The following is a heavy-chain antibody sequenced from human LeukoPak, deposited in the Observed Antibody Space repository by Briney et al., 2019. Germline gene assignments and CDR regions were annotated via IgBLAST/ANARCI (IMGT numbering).Heavy chain of an antibody. CDR2: IIPIFGTA. J-gene: IGHJ4*02. CDR3: ARGGVGAIPFDY. Sequence: ASVKVSCKASGGTFSSYAISWVRQAPGQGLEWMGGIIPIFGTANYAQKFQGRVTITTDESTSTAYMELSSLRSEDTVVYYCARGGVGAIPFDYWGQGTLVTVSS. V-gene: IGHV1-69*05. D-gene: IGHD1-26*01. CDR1: GGTFSSYA.